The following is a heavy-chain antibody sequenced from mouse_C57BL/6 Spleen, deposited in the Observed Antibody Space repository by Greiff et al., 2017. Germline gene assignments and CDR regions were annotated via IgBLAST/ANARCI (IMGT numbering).Heavy chain of an antibody. Sequence: VKLQESGPGLVQPSQSLSITCTVSGFSLTSYGVHWVRQSPGKGLEWLGVIWRGGSTDYNAAFMSRLSITKDNSKSQVFFKMNSLQADDTAIYYWAKAGLTLYAMDDWGQGTSVTVSS. J-gene: IGHJ4*01. CDR2: IWRGGST. CDR1: GFSLTSYG. D-gene: IGHD1-3*01. V-gene: IGHV2-5*01. CDR3: AKAGLTLYAMDD.